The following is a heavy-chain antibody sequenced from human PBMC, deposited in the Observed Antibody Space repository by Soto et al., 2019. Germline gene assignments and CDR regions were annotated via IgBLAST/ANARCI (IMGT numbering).Heavy chain of an antibody. V-gene: IGHV3-43*01. D-gene: IGHD6-19*01. CDR2: ISWDGGKT. CDR3: AKDRAAVTGAYYYYAMDV. Sequence: EVQLVESGGVVVQPGGSLRLSCAASGFTFDDYTMHWVRQAPGKSLEWVSLISWDGGKTYYADSVKGRCTISRDNRKNSLQLQMNCLTTEDSASYYCAKDRAAVTGAYYYYAMDVWGQGTTVTVSS. J-gene: IGHJ6*02. CDR1: GFTFDDYT.